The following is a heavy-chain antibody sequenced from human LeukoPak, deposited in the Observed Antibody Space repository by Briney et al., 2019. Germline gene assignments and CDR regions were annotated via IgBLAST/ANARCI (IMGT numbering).Heavy chain of an antibody. J-gene: IGHJ4*02. CDR2: IYHSGST. CDR1: GGSISSGGYS. D-gene: IGHD5-18*01. Sequence: PSQTLPLTCAVSGGSISSGGYSWSWIRQPPGKGLEWIGYIYHSGSTYYNPSLKSRVAISVDRSKNQFSLKLSSVTAADTAVYYCARGEYSYGYVYWGQGTLVTVSS. V-gene: IGHV4-30-2*01. CDR3: ARGEYSYGYVY.